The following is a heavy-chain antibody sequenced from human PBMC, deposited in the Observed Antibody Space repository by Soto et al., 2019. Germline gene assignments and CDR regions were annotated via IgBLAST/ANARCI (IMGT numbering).Heavy chain of an antibody. D-gene: IGHD1-1*01. CDR2: ISAYNGNT. J-gene: IGHJ6*02. CDR1: GYTFTSYG. Sequence: ASVKVSCKASGYTFTSYGISWVRQAPGQGLEWMGWISAYNGNTNYAQKLQGRVTMTTDQSTNTLFMELRSLSYEDTAMYYCANGHDNYFYYGMDVWGQGTTVTVSS. V-gene: IGHV1-18*01. CDR3: ANGHDNYFYYGMDV.